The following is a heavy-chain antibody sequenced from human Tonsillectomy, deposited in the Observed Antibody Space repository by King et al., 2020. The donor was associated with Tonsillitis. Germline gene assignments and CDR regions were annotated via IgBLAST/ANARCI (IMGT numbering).Heavy chain of an antibody. Sequence: TLKESGPTLVKPTQTLTLTCTFSGFSISTSGVGVGWIRQPPGKALEWLALIYWDDDNRYSPSLKSRLTITKDTSKNQVVLTMTNMDPVDTATFYCAHRAPGATMVRGDVSDYWGQGTQVTVSP. D-gene: IGHD3-10*01. CDR3: AHRAPGATMVRGDVSDY. J-gene: IGHJ4*02. CDR1: GFSISTSGVG. V-gene: IGHV2-5*02. CDR2: IYWDDDN.